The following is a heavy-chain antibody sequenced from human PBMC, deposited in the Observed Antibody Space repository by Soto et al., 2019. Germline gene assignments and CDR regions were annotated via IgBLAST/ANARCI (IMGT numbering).Heavy chain of an antibody. V-gene: IGHV3-30*04. Sequence: QVQLVESGGGVVQPGRSLRLSCAASGFTFSSYAMHWVRQAPGKGLEWVALISYDGSDKYYADSVRGRFTISRDSSKNTLYLPVDSLRAEDTAVYFCARAAEALDYWGQGTLVTVSS. CDR3: ARAAEALDY. CDR1: GFTFSSYA. J-gene: IGHJ4*02. D-gene: IGHD6-25*01. CDR2: ISYDGSDK.